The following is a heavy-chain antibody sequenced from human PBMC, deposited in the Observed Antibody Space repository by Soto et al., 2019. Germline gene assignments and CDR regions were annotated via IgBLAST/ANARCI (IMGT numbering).Heavy chain of an antibody. CDR1: GFTFSSYA. CDR3: AATPAPGVVVVTATYYFDY. CDR2: ISGSGGST. Sequence: GGSLRLSCAASGFTFSSYAMSWVRQAPGKGLEWVSAISGSGGSTYYADSVKGRFTISRDNSKNTLYLQMNSLRAEDTAVYYCAATPAPGVVVVTATYYFDYWGQGTLVTVYS. V-gene: IGHV3-23*01. D-gene: IGHD2-21*02. J-gene: IGHJ4*02.